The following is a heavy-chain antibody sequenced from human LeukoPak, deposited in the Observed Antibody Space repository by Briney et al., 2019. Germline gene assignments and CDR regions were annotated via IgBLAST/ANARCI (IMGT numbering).Heavy chain of an antibody. D-gene: IGHD5-12*01. CDR3: AKCDLEYSGYASLGMDYYDMDV. J-gene: IGHJ6*02. CDR1: EFAFSSYG. V-gene: IGHV3-30*18. Sequence: GGSLRLSGAASEFAFSSYGMHWVRQAPGKGLELVAVISYDGSKKYYADSVKGRFTISRDNSKNTLYLQMNSLRAEDTAVYYCAKCDLEYSGYASLGMDYYDMDVWGQGTTVTVSS. CDR2: ISYDGSKK.